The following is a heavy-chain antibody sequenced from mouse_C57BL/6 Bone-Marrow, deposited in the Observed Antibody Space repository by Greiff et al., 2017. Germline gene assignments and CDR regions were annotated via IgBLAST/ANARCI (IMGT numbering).Heavy chain of an antibody. J-gene: IGHJ1*03. CDR1: GYTFTSYW. D-gene: IGHD1-1*01. CDR3: AIYGSSRFYWYFDV. V-gene: IGHV1-50*01. CDR2: FDPSDSYT. Sequence: QVQLQQPGAELVKPGASVKLSCKASGYTFTSYWMQWVKQRPGQGLEWIGEFDPSDSYTNYNQKFKGKATLTVDTSSSTAYMQLRSLTSEDSAVYYCAIYGSSRFYWYFDVWGTGTTVTVSS.